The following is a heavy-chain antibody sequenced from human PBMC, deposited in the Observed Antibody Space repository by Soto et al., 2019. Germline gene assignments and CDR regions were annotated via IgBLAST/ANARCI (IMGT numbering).Heavy chain of an antibody. J-gene: IGHJ3*02. CDR2: IGTTGDT. Sequence: GGSLRLSCAASGFTFSGYDMHWVRQVTGKGLEWVSGIGTTGDTSYPVSVEGRFTISRENAKNSLYLQMNGLRAGDTAVYYCGRSTYCNSTSCYRTAFDIWGQGTMVTVSS. CDR1: GFTFSGYD. V-gene: IGHV3-13*04. CDR3: GRSTYCNSTSCYRTAFDI. D-gene: IGHD2-2*01.